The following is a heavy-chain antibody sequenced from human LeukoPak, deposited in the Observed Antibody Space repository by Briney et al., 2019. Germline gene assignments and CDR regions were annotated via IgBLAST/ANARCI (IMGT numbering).Heavy chain of an antibody. D-gene: IGHD4-17*01. CDR3: ARATDYGDYGYYYGMDV. CDR1: GYTFNSYG. V-gene: IGHV1-18*01. CDR2: ISVYNGNK. J-gene: IGHJ6*02. Sequence: ASVKVSCKASGYTFNSYGITWVRQAPGQGLEWMGWISVYNGNKNYAQKFQGRVTMTTDTSTSTAYMEVRSLRSDDTAVYYCARATDYGDYGYYYGMDVWGQGTTVTVSS.